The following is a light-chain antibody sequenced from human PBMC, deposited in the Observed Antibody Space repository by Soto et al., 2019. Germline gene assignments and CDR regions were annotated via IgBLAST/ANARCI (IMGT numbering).Light chain of an antibody. CDR1: RSEVGGYNY. CDR3: SSYTSSSTF. CDR2: DVS. J-gene: IGLJ1*01. Sequence: QSVLTQPASVSGSPGQSITISCTGTRSEVGGYNYVSWYQQHPGKAPKLMIYDVSNRPSGVSNRFSGSKSGNTASLTISGLQAEDEADYYCSSYTSSSTFFGTGTKVTVL. V-gene: IGLV2-14*01.